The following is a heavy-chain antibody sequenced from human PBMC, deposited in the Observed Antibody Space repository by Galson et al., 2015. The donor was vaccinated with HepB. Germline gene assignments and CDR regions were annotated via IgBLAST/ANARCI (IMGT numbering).Heavy chain of an antibody. CDR1: GFTFRDYY. V-gene: IGHV3-11*04. D-gene: IGHD6-19*01. CDR2: ISSSGNTI. Sequence: SLRLSCATSGFTFRDYYMNWIRQAPGKGLEWVSYISSSGNTIYYADSVKGRFTISRDNAKNSLYLQMNSLRAEDTAVYYCAKDAEALAGPLGYYYNYVLDVWGPGTTVTVSS. J-gene: IGHJ6*02. CDR3: AKDAEALAGPLGYYYNYVLDV.